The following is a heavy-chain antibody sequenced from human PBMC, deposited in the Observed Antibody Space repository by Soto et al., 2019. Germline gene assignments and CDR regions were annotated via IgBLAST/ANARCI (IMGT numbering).Heavy chain of an antibody. J-gene: IGHJ5*02. D-gene: IGHD6-13*01. CDR2: INPNSGGT. Sequence: ASVKVSCKASGYTFTGYYMHWVRQAPGQGLEWMGWINPNSGGTNYVQKFQGRVTMTRDTSISTAYMELSRLRSDDTAVYFCARRQTRIDAAGTQNWFDPCRLGTLVTVSS. V-gene: IGHV1-2*02. CDR1: GYTFTGYY. CDR3: ARRQTRIDAAGTQNWFDP.